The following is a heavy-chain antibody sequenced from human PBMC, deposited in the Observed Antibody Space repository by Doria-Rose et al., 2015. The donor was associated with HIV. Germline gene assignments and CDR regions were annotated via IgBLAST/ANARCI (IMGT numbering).Heavy chain of an antibody. CDR2: IFSDDER. V-gene: IGHV2-26*01. Sequence: QVTLKESGPVLVKPTETLTLTCTVSGVSLSSPGMGVSWIRQPPGKALEWLANIFSDDERSYRTSLESRLTISRGTSKSQVVRTMTDMDPVDTATYYCARIKSSRWYHKYYFDFWGQGTLVIVSA. CDR1: GVSLSSPGMG. CDR3: ARIKSSRWYHKYYFDF. D-gene: IGHD6-13*01. J-gene: IGHJ4*02.